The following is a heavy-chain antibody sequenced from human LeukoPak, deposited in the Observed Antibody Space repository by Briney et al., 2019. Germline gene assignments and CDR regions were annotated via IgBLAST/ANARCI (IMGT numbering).Heavy chain of an antibody. D-gene: IGHD6-13*01. CDR3: AKEERSMPAAGRGY. CDR2: IYYTGAT. CDR1: GGSISSSSYY. J-gene: IGHJ4*02. V-gene: IGHV4-39*02. Sequence: SETLSLTCTVSGGSISSSSYYWGWIRQPPGKGLEWIGSIYYTGATYYNPSLESRVTMSVDTSKNQFSLKLSSVTAADTAVYYCAKEERSMPAAGRGYWGQGTLVTVSS.